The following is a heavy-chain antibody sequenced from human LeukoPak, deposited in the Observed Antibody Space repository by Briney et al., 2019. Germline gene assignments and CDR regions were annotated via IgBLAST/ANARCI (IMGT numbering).Heavy chain of an antibody. Sequence: GRSLRLSCAASGFTFSSYGMHWVRQAPGKGLEWVAVISYDGSNKYYGDSVKGRFTISRDNSKNTLYLQMNSLRAEDTAVYYCAKDKGVYSYGKGFDYWGQGTLVTVSS. V-gene: IGHV3-30*18. D-gene: IGHD5-18*01. CDR3: AKDKGVYSYGKGFDY. CDR1: GFTFSSYG. J-gene: IGHJ4*02. CDR2: ISYDGSNK.